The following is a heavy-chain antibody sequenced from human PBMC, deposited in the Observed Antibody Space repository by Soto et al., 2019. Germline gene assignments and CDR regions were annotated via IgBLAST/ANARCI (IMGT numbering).Heavy chain of an antibody. J-gene: IGHJ5*02. Sequence: QVQLVQSGAEVKKPGSSVKVSCKASGGTFSSYAISWVRQAPGQGLEWMGGVIPIFGTANYAQKFQGRVTITANKSTNTAYMELSSLRSEETAVYYCARGIQLWSNCFDPWGQGTLVTVSS. CDR2: VIPIFGTA. V-gene: IGHV1-69*06. CDR3: ARGIQLWSNCFDP. CDR1: GGTFSSYA. D-gene: IGHD5-18*01.